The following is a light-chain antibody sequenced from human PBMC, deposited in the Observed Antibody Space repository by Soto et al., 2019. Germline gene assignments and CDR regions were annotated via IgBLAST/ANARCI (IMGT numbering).Light chain of an antibody. CDR1: QGISSA. CDR3: QKFNNYPIT. CDR2: DDS. Sequence: GDRVTITCRASQGISSALAWYQQKPGKAPKLLIYDDSSLESGVPSRLSGSGSGTDLNLTISRLQPEDFATYYCQKFNNYPITCGQGTRLEIK. J-gene: IGKJ5*01. V-gene: IGKV1D-13*01.